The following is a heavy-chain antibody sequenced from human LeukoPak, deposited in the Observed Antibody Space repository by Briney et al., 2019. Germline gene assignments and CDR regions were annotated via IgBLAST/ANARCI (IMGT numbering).Heavy chain of an antibody. V-gene: IGHV4-59*01. Sequence: PSETLSLTCTVSGGSISSYYWSWIRQPPGKGLEWIGYIYYSGSTNYNPSLKSRVTISVDTSKNQFSLKLSSVTAADTAVYYCARGPIMGATIGWFDPWGQGTLVTVSS. D-gene: IGHD1-26*01. CDR3: ARGPIMGATIGWFDP. CDR2: IYYSGST. CDR1: GGSISSYY. J-gene: IGHJ5*02.